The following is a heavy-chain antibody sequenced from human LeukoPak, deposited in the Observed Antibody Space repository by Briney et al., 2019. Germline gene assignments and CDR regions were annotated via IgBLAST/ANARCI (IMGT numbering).Heavy chain of an antibody. Sequence: SVKVSCKASGGAFSSYAISWVRQAPGQGLEWMGRIIPIFGTANYAQKFQGRVTITTDESTSTAYMELSSLRSEDTAVYYCARDRGIVVVVAANNWFDPWGQGTLVTVSS. J-gene: IGHJ5*02. CDR1: GGAFSSYA. V-gene: IGHV1-69*05. CDR2: IIPIFGTA. CDR3: ARDRGIVVVVAANNWFDP. D-gene: IGHD2-15*01.